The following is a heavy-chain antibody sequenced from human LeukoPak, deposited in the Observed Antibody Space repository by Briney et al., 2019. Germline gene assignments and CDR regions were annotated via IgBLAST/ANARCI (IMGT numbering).Heavy chain of an antibody. J-gene: IGHJ4*02. Sequence: SETLSLTCTVSGGSISSSSYHWVWIRQPPGKGLEWIGTIYYSGSTYYTPSLESRVTVSVDTSKNQFSLKLSSVTAADTAVYYCARLLLTGNAGRGYCDYWGQGTLVTVSS. CDR3: ARLLLTGNAGRGYCDY. D-gene: IGHD1-20*01. CDR2: IYYSGST. V-gene: IGHV4-39*01. CDR1: GGSISSSSYH.